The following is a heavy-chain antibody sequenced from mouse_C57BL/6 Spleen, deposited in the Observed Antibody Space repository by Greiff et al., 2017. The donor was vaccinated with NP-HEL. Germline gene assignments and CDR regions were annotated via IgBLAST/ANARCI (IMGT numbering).Heavy chain of an antibody. V-gene: IGHV5-4*01. CDR2: ISDGGSYT. CDR3: ARDRVLLRYFDY. D-gene: IGHD1-1*01. CDR1: GFTFSSYA. J-gene: IGHJ2*01. Sequence: EVKLVESGGGLVKPGGSLKLSCAASGFTFSSYAMSWVRQTPEKRLEWVATISDGGSYTYYPDNVKGRFTISRDNAKNNLYLQMSHLKSEDTAMYYCARDRVLLRYFDYWGQGTTRSVSS.